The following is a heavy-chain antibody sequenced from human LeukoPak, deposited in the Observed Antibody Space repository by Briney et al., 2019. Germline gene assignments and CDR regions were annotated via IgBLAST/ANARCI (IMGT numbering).Heavy chain of an antibody. CDR1: GGSISSYY. CDR2: IHYGGST. Sequence: SGTLSLTCTVSGGSISSYYWSWIRQPPGKGLEWIGYIHYGGSTNYNPSLKSRVTISVDTSKNQFSLKLSSVTAADTAVYYCARVGVDSSGYYYLLDYWGQGTLVTVSS. J-gene: IGHJ4*02. V-gene: IGHV4-59*01. D-gene: IGHD3-22*01. CDR3: ARVGVDSSGYYYLLDY.